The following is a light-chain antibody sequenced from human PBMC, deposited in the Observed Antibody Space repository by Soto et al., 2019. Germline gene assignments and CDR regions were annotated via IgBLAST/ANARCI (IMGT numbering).Light chain of an antibody. J-gene: IGKJ5*01. V-gene: IGKV3-20*01. CDR2: GAS. Sequence: ETVLTQSPGTLSLSPGERATLSCRASQSVSSSSLAWYQQRPGQAPRLLIYGASSRATGIPDRFSGSGSGTDFTLTISRLEPEDFAVYYCQQYGSSPIAFGQGTRLEIK. CDR1: QSVSSSS. CDR3: QQYGSSPIA.